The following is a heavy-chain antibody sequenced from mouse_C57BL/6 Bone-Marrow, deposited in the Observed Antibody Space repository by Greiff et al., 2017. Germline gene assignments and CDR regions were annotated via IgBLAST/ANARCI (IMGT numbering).Heavy chain of an antibody. Sequence: VQLQQSGAELVRPGTSVKMSCKASGYTFTNYWIGWAKQRPGHGLEWIGDIYPGGGYTNYNEKFKGKATLTADKSSSTAYMQFSSLTSKDSAIYYCARHDYDPCFAYWGQGTLVTVSA. CDR1: GYTFTNYW. CDR2: IYPGGGYT. J-gene: IGHJ3*01. CDR3: ARHDYDPCFAY. D-gene: IGHD2-4*01. V-gene: IGHV1-63*01.